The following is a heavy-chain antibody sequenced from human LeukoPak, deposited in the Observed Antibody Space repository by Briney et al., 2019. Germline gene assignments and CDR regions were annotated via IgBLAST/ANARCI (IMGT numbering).Heavy chain of an antibody. J-gene: IGHJ6*02. D-gene: IGHD3-22*01. V-gene: IGHV1-46*01. CDR1: GHTFTSYY. Sequence: ASVKVSCKASGHTFTSYYMHWVRQAPGQGLEWMGIINPSGGSTSYAQKFQGRVTMTRDTSTSTVYMELSSLRSEDTAVYYCARARGDSSGYYVYYYYGMDVWGQGTLVTVSS. CDR2: INPSGGST. CDR3: ARARGDSSGYYVYYYYGMDV.